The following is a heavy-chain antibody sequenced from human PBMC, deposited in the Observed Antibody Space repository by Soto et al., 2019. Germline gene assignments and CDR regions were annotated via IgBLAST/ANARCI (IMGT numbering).Heavy chain of an antibody. CDR2: IYSGGST. CDR1: GFTVSSNY. V-gene: IGHV3-53*01. Sequence: EVQLLESGGGLIQPGGSLRLSCAASGFTVSSNYMSWVRQAPGKGLEWVSVIYSGGSTYYADSVKGRFTISRDNSKNTLYLQMNSLRAEDTAVYYCARAYTVTTSVNYYYYGMDVWGQGTTVTVSS. CDR3: ARAYTVTTSVNYYYYGMDV. J-gene: IGHJ6*02. D-gene: IGHD4-17*01.